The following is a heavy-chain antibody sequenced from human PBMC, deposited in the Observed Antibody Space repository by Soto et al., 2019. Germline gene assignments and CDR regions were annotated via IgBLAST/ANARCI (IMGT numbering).Heavy chain of an antibody. CDR2: ISYDGSNK. V-gene: IGHV3-30-3*01. CDR3: AREGGYSYGYAGHYYYGMDV. D-gene: IGHD5-18*01. CDR1: GFTFSSYA. J-gene: IGHJ6*02. Sequence: QVQLVESGGGVVQPGRSLRLSCAASGFTFSSYAMHWVRQAPGKGLEWVAVISYDGSNKYYADSVKGRFTISRDNSKNTLYLQMNSLRAEDTAGYYCAREGGYSYGYAGHYYYGMDVWGQGTTVTVSS.